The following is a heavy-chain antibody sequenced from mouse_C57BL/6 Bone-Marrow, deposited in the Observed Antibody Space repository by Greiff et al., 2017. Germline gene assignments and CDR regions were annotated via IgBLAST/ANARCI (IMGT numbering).Heavy chain of an antibody. V-gene: IGHV5-17*01. J-gene: IGHJ2*01. CDR2: ISSGSSTI. CDR3: ARELWLRRRGYYFDY. CDR1: GFTFSDYG. D-gene: IGHD2-2*01. Sequence: EVMLVESGGGLVKPGGSLKLSCAASGFTFSDYGMHWVRPAPEKGLEWVAYISSGSSTIYYADTVKGRFTISRDNAKNTLFLQMTSLRSEDTAMXYCARELWLRRRGYYFDYWGQGTTLTVAS.